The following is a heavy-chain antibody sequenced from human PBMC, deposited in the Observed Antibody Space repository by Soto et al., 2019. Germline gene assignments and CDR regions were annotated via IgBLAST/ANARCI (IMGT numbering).Heavy chain of an antibody. CDR3: ASTTAQYYYERGYGMDV. Sequence: QVQLQESGPGLVKPSQTLSLTCTVSGGSISSGGYYWSWIRQHPGKGLERIGYIYYSGSIYYNPPLKSRATISVDTSKNQFSLKLSSVTAADTAVYYCASTTAQYYYERGYGMDVWGQGTTVTVSS. CDR2: IYYSGSI. J-gene: IGHJ6*02. V-gene: IGHV4-31*03. CDR1: GGSISSGGYY. D-gene: IGHD3-22*01.